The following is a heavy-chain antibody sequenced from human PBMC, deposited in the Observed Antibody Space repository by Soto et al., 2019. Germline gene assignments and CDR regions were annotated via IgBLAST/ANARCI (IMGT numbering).Heavy chain of an antibody. CDR3: SKSNGDTWEHYFFDY. CDR1: GFTFSSFS. J-gene: IGHJ4*02. CDR2: ISGIGGSI. D-gene: IGHD1-26*01. V-gene: IGHV3-23*01. Sequence: EVQLLESGGGLVQPGGSLRLSCAASGFTFSSFSMSWVRQAPGKGLEWVSGISGIGGSIYYADSVKGRFTISRDNSKNTLYLQMNSLRAEDTAVYYCSKSNGDTWEHYFFDYWGQGTLVTVSS.